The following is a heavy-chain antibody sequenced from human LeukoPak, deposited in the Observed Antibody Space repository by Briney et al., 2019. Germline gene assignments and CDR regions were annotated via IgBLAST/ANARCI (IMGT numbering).Heavy chain of an antibody. CDR3: ARDFWQLDPHYYYGMDV. CDR1: GFTFSSYG. D-gene: IGHD6-6*01. Sequence: GRSLRLSCAASGFTFSSYGMHWVRQAPGKGLEWVAVIWYDGSNKYYADSVKGRFTISRDNSKNTLYLQMNSLRAEDTAVYYCARDFWQLDPHYYYGMDVWGQGTTVTVSS. V-gene: IGHV3-33*01. J-gene: IGHJ6*02. CDR2: IWYDGSNK.